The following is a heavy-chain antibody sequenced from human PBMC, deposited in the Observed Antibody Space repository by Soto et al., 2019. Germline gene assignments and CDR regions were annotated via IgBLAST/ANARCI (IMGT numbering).Heavy chain of an antibody. V-gene: IGHV4-31*03. CDR3: ARDVTDFWSGHEDMDV. Sequence: SETLSLTCTVSGGSISNGGYYWTWIRQHPGKGLEWIGYIYYSGSTYYNPSLKSRVTISVDTSKNQFSLKLTSVTAADTAVYYCARDVTDFWSGHEDMDVWGQGTTVTVS. CDR1: GGSISNGGYY. D-gene: IGHD3-3*01. J-gene: IGHJ6*02. CDR2: IYYSGST.